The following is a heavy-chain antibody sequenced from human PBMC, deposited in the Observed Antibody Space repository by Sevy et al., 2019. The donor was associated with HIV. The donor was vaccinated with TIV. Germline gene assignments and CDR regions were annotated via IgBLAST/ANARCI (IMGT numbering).Heavy chain of an antibody. D-gene: IGHD2-21*02. Sequence: GGSLRLSCAASGFTFSSYAMSWVRQAPGKGLEWVSAISGSGGSTYYADSVKGRFTISRDNSKNTLYLQMNSLRAEDTAVYDCAKDGGFCGGDCYLIANWFDPWGQGTLVTVSS. J-gene: IGHJ5*02. V-gene: IGHV3-23*01. CDR2: ISGSGGST. CDR3: AKDGGFCGGDCYLIANWFDP. CDR1: GFTFSSYA.